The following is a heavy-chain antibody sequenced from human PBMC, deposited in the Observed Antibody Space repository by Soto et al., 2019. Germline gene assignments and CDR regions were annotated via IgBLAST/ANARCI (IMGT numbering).Heavy chain of an antibody. D-gene: IGHD2-2*01. CDR2: ISLYSDGT. CDR1: GYTFSNYG. J-gene: IGHJ5*02. Sequence: GASVKVSCKTSGYTFSNYGITWVRQAPGQPLEWLGWISLYSDGTNYAQKFQGRVSMTTDTSTTTAYIELRGLRSDDTAVYYRARVVPGAEAWFGPWGQGTLVTVSS. V-gene: IGHV1-18*01. CDR3: ARVVPGAEAWFGP.